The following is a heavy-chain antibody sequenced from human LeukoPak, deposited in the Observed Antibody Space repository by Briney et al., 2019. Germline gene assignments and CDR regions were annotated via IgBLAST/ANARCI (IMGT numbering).Heavy chain of an antibody. CDR1: GFTFSSYG. V-gene: IGHV3-33*01. CDR3: ARDKESIVGATTNYYYYYGMDV. J-gene: IGHJ6*02. Sequence: GRSLRLSCAASGFTFSSYGMHWVRQAPGKGLEWVAVIRYDGSNKYYADSVKGRFTISRDNSKNTLYLQMNSLRAEDTAVYYCARDKESIVGATTNYYYYYGMDVWGQGTTVTVSS. D-gene: IGHD1-26*01. CDR2: IRYDGSNK.